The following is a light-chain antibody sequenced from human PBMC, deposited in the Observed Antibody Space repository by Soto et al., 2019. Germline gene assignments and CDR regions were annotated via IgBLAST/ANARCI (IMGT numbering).Light chain of an antibody. J-gene: IGKJ2*01. CDR2: DAS. Sequence: EIVLTQSPGTLSLSPGERATLSCRASQSVYTNYLAWYQQKPGLAPSLLIYDASSRATGIPDRFSGSGSGTDFTLTISRLEPEDFAVYYCQQYGTTPGTFGQGTKLEIK. CDR1: QSVYTNY. V-gene: IGKV3-20*01. CDR3: QQYGTTPGT.